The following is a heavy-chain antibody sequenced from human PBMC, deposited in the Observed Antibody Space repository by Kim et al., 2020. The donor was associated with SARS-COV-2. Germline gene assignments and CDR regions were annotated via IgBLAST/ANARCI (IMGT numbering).Heavy chain of an antibody. CDR2: IYYSGST. D-gene: IGHD2-2*01. V-gene: IGHV4-59*01. CDR3: ARLTDVPAVGAFDH. CDR1: GGSISSYY. J-gene: IGHJ3*01. Sequence: SETLSLTCTVSGGSISSYYWSWIRQPPGKGLEWIGYIYYSGSTNYNPSLKSRVTISVETSKNQFSLKLSSVTAAATAVYYCARLTDVPAVGAFDHWGPGTPVTASS.